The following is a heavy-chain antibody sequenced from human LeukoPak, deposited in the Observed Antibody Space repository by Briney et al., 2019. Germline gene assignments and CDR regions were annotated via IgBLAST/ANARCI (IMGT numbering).Heavy chain of an antibody. CDR2: ISAYNGNT. J-gene: IGHJ3*02. Sequence: ASVKFSCKASGYTFTSYGISWVRQAPGQGLEWMGWISAYNGNTNYAQKLQGRVTMTTDTSTSTAYMELRSLRSDDTAVYYCAVTTVTKMSAFDIWGQGTMVTVSS. D-gene: IGHD4-17*01. CDR1: GYTFTSYG. V-gene: IGHV1-18*01. CDR3: AVTTVTKMSAFDI.